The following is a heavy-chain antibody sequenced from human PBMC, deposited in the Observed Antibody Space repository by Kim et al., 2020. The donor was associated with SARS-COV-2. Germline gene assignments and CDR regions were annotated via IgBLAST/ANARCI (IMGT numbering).Heavy chain of an antibody. CDR1: GFTISSYG. Sequence: GGSLRLSCAASGFTISSYGLHWVRQAPGKGLEWVAIIGSDSSKEYYVYSVNVRFTLSSDNSKNTVYLQMNILRVEDTAVYYCARAIWEGAAGGIFYYIDV. V-gene: IGHV3-33*01. CDR3: ARAIWEGAAGGIFYYIDV. CDR2: IGSDSSKE. J-gene: IGHJ6*03. D-gene: IGHD6-13*01.